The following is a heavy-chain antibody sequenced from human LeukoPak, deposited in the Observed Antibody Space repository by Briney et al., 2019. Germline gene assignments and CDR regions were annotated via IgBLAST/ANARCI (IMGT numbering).Heavy chain of an antibody. Sequence: PSETLSLTCTVSGGSISSYYWSWIRQPPGKGLEWIGYIYYSGSTNYNPSLKSRVTISVDTSKNQFSLKLSSVTAADTAVYYCARHFVAVAGTEWFDPWGQGTLSPSPQ. CDR1: GGSISSYY. J-gene: IGHJ5*02. D-gene: IGHD6-19*01. V-gene: IGHV4-59*08. CDR2: IYYSGST. CDR3: ARHFVAVAGTEWFDP.